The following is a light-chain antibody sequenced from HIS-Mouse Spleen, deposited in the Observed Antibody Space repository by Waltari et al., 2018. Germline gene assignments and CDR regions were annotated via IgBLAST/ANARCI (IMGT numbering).Light chain of an antibody. CDR3: QQFNSYPALT. V-gene: IGKV1-13*02. Sequence: AIQLTQSPSSLSAPVGDRVTITCRASQGISSALAWYQQKPGKAPKLLIYDASSLESGVPSRFSGSGSGTDFTLTISSLQPEDFATYYCQQFNSYPALTFGGGTKVEIK. CDR2: DAS. CDR1: QGISSA. J-gene: IGKJ4*01.